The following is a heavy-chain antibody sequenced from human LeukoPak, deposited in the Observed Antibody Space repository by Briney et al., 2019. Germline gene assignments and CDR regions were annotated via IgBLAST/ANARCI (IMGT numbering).Heavy chain of an antibody. CDR3: ARTAARRFDY. J-gene: IGHJ4*02. CDR2: INPTGGST. V-gene: IGHV1-46*01. Sequence: ASVKVSCKASGYTFPSYFMHWVRQAPGQGLEWMGIINPTGGSTTYAQKFQGRVTMTRDTSTSTVYMELSSLRSDDTAAYYCARTAARRFDYWNQGTLVTVSS. D-gene: IGHD6-6*01. CDR1: GYTFPSYF.